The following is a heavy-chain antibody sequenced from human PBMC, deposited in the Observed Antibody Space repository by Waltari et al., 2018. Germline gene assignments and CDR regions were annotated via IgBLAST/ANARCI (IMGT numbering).Heavy chain of an antibody. CDR3: ARETAMVHYFDY. Sequence: QVQLQESGPGLVKPSQTLSLTCTVSGGSISSGSYYWSWIRQPAGKGLEWIGRIYTSGSTHSNPSLKSRVTISVDTSKTQFSLKLSSVTAADTAVYYCARETAMVHYFDYWGQGTLVTVSS. CDR2: IYTSGST. CDR1: GGSISSGSYY. D-gene: IGHD5-18*01. V-gene: IGHV4-61*02. J-gene: IGHJ4*02.